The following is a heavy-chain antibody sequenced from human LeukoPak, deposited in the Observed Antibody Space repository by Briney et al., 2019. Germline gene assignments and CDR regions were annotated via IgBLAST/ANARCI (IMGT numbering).Heavy chain of an antibody. CDR1: EFTLSSYG. Sequence: GGSLRLSCAGSEFTLSSYGMNWVRQAPGEGLEWVSSISSSSTYIYYADSVKGRFTISRDNANNLVFLQMNSLRAEDTAVYFCARGIAVADTKRYFDYWGQGTLVTVSS. V-gene: IGHV3-21*06. CDR2: ISSSSTYI. CDR3: ARGIAVADTKRYFDY. J-gene: IGHJ4*02. D-gene: IGHD6-19*01.